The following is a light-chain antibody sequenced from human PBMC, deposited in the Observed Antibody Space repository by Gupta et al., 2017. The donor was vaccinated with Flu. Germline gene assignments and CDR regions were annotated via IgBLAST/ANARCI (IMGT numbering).Light chain of an antibody. CDR1: SSDVGGYNY. CDR2: DVS. CDR3: CSYAGSYRKV. Sequence: QSALTQPRSVSGSPGQSVTISCTGTSSDVGGYNYVSWYQQHPGKAPKLMIYDVSKRPSGVPDRFSGSKSGNTASLTISGLQAEDEADYYCCSYAGSYRKVFGTGTKDTVL. J-gene: IGLJ1*01. V-gene: IGLV2-11*01.